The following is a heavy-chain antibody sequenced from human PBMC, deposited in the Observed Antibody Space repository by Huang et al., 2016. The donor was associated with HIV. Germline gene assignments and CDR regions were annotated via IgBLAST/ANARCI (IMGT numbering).Heavy chain of an antibody. Sequence: RLSCTVSGFTFSDYGMHWVRQAPGKGLELGAFIRYGGSYEYYVDSVQGRFTISRDNAKNTLYLRMSSLRPEDTAVYYCAKDGTSDFSNEEGNWFDPWGQGTLVTVSS. J-gene: IGHJ5*02. D-gene: IGHD4-4*01. V-gene: IGHV3-30*02. CDR1: GFTFSDYG. CDR2: IRYGGSYE. CDR3: AKDGTSDFSNEEGNWFDP.